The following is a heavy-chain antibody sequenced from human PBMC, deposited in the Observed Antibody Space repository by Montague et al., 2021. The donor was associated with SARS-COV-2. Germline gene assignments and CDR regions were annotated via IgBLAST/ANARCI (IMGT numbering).Heavy chain of an antibody. CDR1: GGSISSSSHY. D-gene: IGHD3-22*01. Sequence: SETLSLTCTVSGGSISSSSHYWGWIRQPPGKGLEWLGSIYYSGSTYSTPSLKIPVTISVDTSKNQFSLKLSSVTAADTAVYYCASPTYYYESSGSDAFDIWGQGTMVTVSS. J-gene: IGHJ3*02. CDR3: ASPTYYYESSGSDAFDI. V-gene: IGHV4-39*01. CDR2: IYYSGST.